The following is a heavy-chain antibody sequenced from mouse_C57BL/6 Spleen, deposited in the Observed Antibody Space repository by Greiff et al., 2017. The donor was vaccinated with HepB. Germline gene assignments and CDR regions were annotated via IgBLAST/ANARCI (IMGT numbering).Heavy chain of an antibody. V-gene: IGHV5-17*01. J-gene: IGHJ3*01. CDR1: GFTFSDYG. CDR2: ISSGSSTI. Sequence: DVKLVESGGGLVKPGGSLKLSCAASGFTFSDYGMHWVRQAPEKGLEWVAYISSGSSTIYYADTVKGRFTISRDNAKNTLFLQMTSLRSEDTAMYYCAKEWGFAYWGQGTLVTVSA. D-gene: IGHD1-3*01. CDR3: AKEWGFAY.